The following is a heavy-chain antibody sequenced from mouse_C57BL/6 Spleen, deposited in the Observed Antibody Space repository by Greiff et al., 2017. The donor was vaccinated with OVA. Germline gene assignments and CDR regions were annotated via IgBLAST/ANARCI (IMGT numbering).Heavy chain of an antibody. V-gene: IGHV1-26*01. D-gene: IGHD2-3*01. CDR1: GYTFTDYY. CDR3: ERDGYYDDMDY. CDR2: INPNNGGT. Sequence: EVQLQQSGPELVKPGASVKISCKASGYTFTDYYMNWVKQSHGKSLEWIGDINPNNGGTSYNQKFKGKATLTVDKPSSTAYMELRSLTSEDSAVYDCERDGYYDDMDYWGQGTSVTVSS. J-gene: IGHJ4*01.